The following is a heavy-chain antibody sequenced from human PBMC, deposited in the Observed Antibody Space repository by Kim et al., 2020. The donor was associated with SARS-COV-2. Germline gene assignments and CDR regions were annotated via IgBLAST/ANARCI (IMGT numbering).Heavy chain of an antibody. CDR1: GGSISSSNW. Sequence: SETLSLTCAVSGGSISSSNWWCWVRQPPGKGLEWIGEIYHSGSTNYNPSLKSRVTISVDKSKNQFSLKLSSVTAADTTVYYCAGDIGDIVVVPAAQYYYYYYMDVWGERTAVTVSS. V-gene: IGHV4-4*02. J-gene: IGHJ6*03. D-gene: IGHD2-2*01. CDR3: AGDIGDIVVVPAAQYYYYYYMDV. CDR2: IYHSGST.